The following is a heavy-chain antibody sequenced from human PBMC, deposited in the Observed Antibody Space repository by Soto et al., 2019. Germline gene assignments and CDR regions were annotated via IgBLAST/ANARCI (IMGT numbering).Heavy chain of an antibody. V-gene: IGHV3-7*03. CDR1: GFTFTDFY. J-gene: IGHJ4*02. CDR2: IRPVGSET. Sequence: EVQLVQSGGGLVQPGGFLRLSCVGSGFTFTDFYMNWVCQAPGKGLEWVANIRPVGSETNYVESVKGRFTTSRDNAKNPLFLQMNSLRAEDTAVYYCAGRGGQDYNYWGQGILVNVSA. D-gene: IGHD4-4*01. CDR3: AGRGGQDYNY.